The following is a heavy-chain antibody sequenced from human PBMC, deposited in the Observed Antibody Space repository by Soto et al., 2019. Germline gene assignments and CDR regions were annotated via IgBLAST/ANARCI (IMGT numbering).Heavy chain of an antibody. CDR2: ISGSGGST. V-gene: IGHV3-23*01. CDR3: AKDPSSSWSPWY. CDR1: GFTLSSYA. D-gene: IGHD6-13*01. Sequence: PGGSLRLSCAASGFTLSSYAMSWVRQAPGKGLEWVSAISGSGGSTYYADSVKGRFTISRDNSKNTLYLQMNSLRAEDTAVYYCAKDPSSSWSPWYWGQGTLVTVSS. J-gene: IGHJ4*02.